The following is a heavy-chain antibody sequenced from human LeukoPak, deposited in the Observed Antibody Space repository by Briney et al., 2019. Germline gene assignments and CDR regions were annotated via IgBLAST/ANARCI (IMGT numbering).Heavy chain of an antibody. D-gene: IGHD6-13*01. V-gene: IGHV3-21*01. J-gene: IGHJ5*02. CDR1: GFPFSSYS. Sequence: GGSLRLSRAASGFPFSSYSMNWVRQPPGKGLEWVSSISSSSSYIYYPDSAKGRFTISRDNPKNSLYLQMNSLRAEDTAVYYCAATPTDSSSWYSYWFDPWGQGTLVTVSS. CDR2: ISSSSSYI. CDR3: AATPTDSSSWYSYWFDP.